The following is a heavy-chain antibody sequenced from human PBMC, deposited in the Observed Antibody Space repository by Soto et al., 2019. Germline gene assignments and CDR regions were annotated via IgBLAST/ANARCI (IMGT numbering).Heavy chain of an antibody. CDR2: IIPIFGTA. D-gene: IGHD3-22*01. CDR1: GGTFSSYA. V-gene: IGHV1-69*13. CDR3: ARDYYYDSSGNYYGMGV. Sequence: SVKVSCKASGGTFSSYAISWVRQAPGQGLEWMGGIIPIFGTANYAQKFQGRVTITADESTSTAYMELSSLRSEDTAVYYCARDYYYDSSGNYYGMGVWGQGTTVTDSS. J-gene: IGHJ6*02.